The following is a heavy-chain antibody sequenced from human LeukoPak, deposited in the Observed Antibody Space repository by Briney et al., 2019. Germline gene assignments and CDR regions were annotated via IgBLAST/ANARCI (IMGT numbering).Heavy chain of an antibody. Sequence: PGGSLRLSCAASGFTFTNAWMDWVRQAPGKGLEWVGRIKSKADGETVDYAAPVKGRFTFSRDDSKNMLYLQMNSLKSEDTAVYYCSTLTSRGLSDSWGQGTLVTVSS. J-gene: IGHJ4*02. CDR1: GFTFTNAW. CDR3: STLTSRGLSDS. CDR2: IKSKADGETV. V-gene: IGHV3-15*07. D-gene: IGHD1-20*01.